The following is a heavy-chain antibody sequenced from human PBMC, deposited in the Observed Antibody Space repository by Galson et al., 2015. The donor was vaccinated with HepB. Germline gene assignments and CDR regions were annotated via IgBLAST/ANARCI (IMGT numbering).Heavy chain of an antibody. V-gene: IGHV3-43D*03. CDR2: ISWDGGST. CDR1: GFTFDDYA. CDR3: AKDHVSSGSIDY. Sequence: SLRLSCAASGFTFDDYAMHWVRQAPGKGLEWVSLISWDGGSTYYADSVKGRFTISRDNSKNSLYLQMNSLRAEDTALYYCAKDHVSSGSIDYWGQGTLVTVSS. J-gene: IGHJ4*02. D-gene: IGHD3-22*01.